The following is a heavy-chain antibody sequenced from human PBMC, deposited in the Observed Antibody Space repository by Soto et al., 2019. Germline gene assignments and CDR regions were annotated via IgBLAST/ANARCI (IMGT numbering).Heavy chain of an antibody. J-gene: IGHJ4*02. V-gene: IGHV1-18*01. D-gene: IGHD6-6*01. CDR2: ISAYNGNT. CDR3: ARDWKAARPHPYYFDY. Sequence: ASVKVSCKASGYTFTSYGISWVRQAPGQGLEWMGWISAYNGNTNYAQKLQGRVTMTTDTSTSTAYMELRSLRSDDTAVYYCARDWKAARPHPYYFDYWGQGTLVTVSS. CDR1: GYTFTSYG.